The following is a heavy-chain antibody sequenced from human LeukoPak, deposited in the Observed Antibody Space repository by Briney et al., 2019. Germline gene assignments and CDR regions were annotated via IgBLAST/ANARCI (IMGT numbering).Heavy chain of an antibody. CDR2: INPNRGGT. J-gene: IGHJ4*02. CDR3: ARVKVGATIYYFDY. CDR1: LYTFTGYF. Sequence: ASVKDSCKASLYTFTGYFMHWVRQAPGQGGEWMGWINPNRGGTNYAQKFQGRVTMTRDMSISTAYVELSRLRSDDTAVYYCARVKVGATIYYFDYWGQGTLVTVSS. V-gene: IGHV1-2*02. D-gene: IGHD1-26*01.